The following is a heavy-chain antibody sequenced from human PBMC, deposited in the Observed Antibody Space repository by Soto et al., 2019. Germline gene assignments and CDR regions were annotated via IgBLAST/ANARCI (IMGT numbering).Heavy chain of an antibody. V-gene: IGHV3-30*18. D-gene: IGHD5-12*01. CDR1: GFTFSSYG. CDR2: ISYDGSNK. Sequence: GGSLRLSCAASGFTFSSYGMHWVRQAPGKGLEWVAVISYDGSNKYYADSVKGRFTISRDNSKNTLYLQMNSLRAEDTAVYYCAKADLSGYDPPPIDYWGQGTLVTVSS. CDR3: AKADLSGYDPPPIDY. J-gene: IGHJ4*02.